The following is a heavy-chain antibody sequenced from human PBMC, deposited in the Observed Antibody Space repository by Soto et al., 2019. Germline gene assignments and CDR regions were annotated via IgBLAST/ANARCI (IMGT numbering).Heavy chain of an antibody. CDR3: ASVHRITMVRGVIITSWFDP. CDR2: IIPIFGTA. Sequence: GASAKVSCKASGGTFSSYAISWVRQAPGQGLEWMGGIIPIFGTANYAQKFQGRVTITADESTSTAYMELSSLRSEDTAVYYCASVHRITMVRGVIITSWFDPWGQGTLVTVSS. J-gene: IGHJ5*02. CDR1: GGTFSSYA. D-gene: IGHD3-10*01. V-gene: IGHV1-69*13.